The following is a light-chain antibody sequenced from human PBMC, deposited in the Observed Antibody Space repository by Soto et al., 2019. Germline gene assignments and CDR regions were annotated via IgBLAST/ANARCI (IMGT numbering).Light chain of an antibody. CDR1: QSVRFY. CDR3: QQRSHWPYT. J-gene: IGKJ2*01. CDR2: ESS. Sequence: EIVLTQSPATLSVSPGERATLSCRASQSVRFYLSWYQQKPGQPPRLLIYESSNRATGIPARFSCSGSGTDFTLTISSLEPGDFAVYYCQQRSHWPYTFGQGTKLEIK. V-gene: IGKV3-11*01.